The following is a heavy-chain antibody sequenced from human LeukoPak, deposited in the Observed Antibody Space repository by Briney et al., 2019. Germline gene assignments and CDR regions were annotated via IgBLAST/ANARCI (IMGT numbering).Heavy chain of an antibody. V-gene: IGHV4-59*08. CDR1: GGSISSYY. Sequence: SETLSLTCTVSGGSISSYYWSWTRQPPGKGMTWIGNIYYSGSTNYNPSLKSRVTISVDTSKNQFSLKLSSVTAADTAVYYCARQGAYYYGSGSYPAYWGQGTLVTVSS. J-gene: IGHJ4*02. D-gene: IGHD3-10*01. CDR2: IYYSGST. CDR3: ARQGAYYYGSGSYPAY.